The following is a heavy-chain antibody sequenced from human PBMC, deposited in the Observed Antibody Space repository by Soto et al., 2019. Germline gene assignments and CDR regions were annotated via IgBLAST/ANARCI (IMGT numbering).Heavy chain of an antibody. J-gene: IGHJ5*02. D-gene: IGHD6-13*01. Sequence: SEILSLTCAVSGGSISSDYYTWSRPPPGKGLEWIGYIYYSGSTNYNPSLKSRVTISVDTSKNQFSLKLSSVTAADTAVYYCAGSSSWYDWFDPWGQGTLVTVSS. CDR1: GGSISSDY. CDR3: AGSSSWYDWFDP. V-gene: IGHV4-59*01. CDR2: IYYSGST.